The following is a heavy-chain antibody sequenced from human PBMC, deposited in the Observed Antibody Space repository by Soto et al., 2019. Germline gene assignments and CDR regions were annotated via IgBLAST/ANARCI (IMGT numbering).Heavy chain of an antibody. V-gene: IGHV4-31*03. CDR3: ARAIRTRYGDYDY. J-gene: IGHJ4*02. CDR2: IYYSGST. D-gene: IGHD4-17*01. CDR1: GGSISSGGYY. Sequence: SETLSLTCTVSGGSISSGGYYWSWIRQHPGKGLEWIGYIYYSGSTYYNPSLKSRVTISVDTSKNQFSLKLSSVTAADTAVYYCARAIRTRYGDYDYWGQGTLVTVSS.